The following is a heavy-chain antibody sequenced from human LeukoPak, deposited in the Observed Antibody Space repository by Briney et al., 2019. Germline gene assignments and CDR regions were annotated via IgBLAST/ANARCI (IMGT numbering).Heavy chain of an antibody. Sequence: ASVKVSCKASGYTFTGYYMHWVRQAPGQGLEWMGWINPNSGNTGYAQKFQGRVTITRNTSISTAYMELSSLRSEDTAVYYCARGVSGSYSHYYYMDVWGKGTTVTVSS. J-gene: IGHJ6*03. CDR2: INPNSGNT. V-gene: IGHV1-8*03. D-gene: IGHD1-26*01. CDR3: ARGVSGSYSHYYYMDV. CDR1: GYTFTGYY.